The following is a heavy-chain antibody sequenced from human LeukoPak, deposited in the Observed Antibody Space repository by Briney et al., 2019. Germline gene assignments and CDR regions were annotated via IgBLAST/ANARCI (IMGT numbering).Heavy chain of an antibody. V-gene: IGHV4-59*01. CDR3: ARVNSGSHWYFDL. Sequence: PSETLSLTCTVSGGSISSYYWSWIRQPPGKGLEWIGYIYYSGSTNYNPSLKSRVTISVDTSKNQFSLKLSSVTAADTAVYHCARVNSGSHWYFDLWGRGTLVTVSS. D-gene: IGHD3-10*01. J-gene: IGHJ2*01. CDR1: GGSISSYY. CDR2: IYYSGST.